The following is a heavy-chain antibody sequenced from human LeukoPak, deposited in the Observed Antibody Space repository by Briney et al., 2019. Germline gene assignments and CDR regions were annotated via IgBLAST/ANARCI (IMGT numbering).Heavy chain of an antibody. CDR3: AAQRAGPGGDY. Sequence: SETLSLTCTVSGGSISSYYWSWIRQPPGKGLEWIGYIYYSGSTNYNPSLKSRVSISVDTSKNQFSLKLSSVTAADTAVYYRAAQRAGPGGDYWGQGTLVTVSS. D-gene: IGHD3-10*01. J-gene: IGHJ4*02. CDR1: GGSISSYY. V-gene: IGHV4-59*01. CDR2: IYYSGST.